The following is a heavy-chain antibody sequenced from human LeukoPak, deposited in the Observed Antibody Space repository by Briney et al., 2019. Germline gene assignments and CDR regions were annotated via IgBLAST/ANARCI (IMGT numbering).Heavy chain of an antibody. CDR1: GFTFSSYV. J-gene: IGHJ6*02. V-gene: IGHV3-23*01. D-gene: IGHD1-1*01. CDR3: AKARPGTPYVMDV. CDR2: ISGSGSST. Sequence: PGGSLRLSCAVSGFTFSSYVMSWVRQAPGKGLEWVSAISGSGSSTNYADSAKGRCTISRDNSKNTLYLQMNSLRAEDTAVYYCAKARPGTPYVMDVGGQGTRVTVSS.